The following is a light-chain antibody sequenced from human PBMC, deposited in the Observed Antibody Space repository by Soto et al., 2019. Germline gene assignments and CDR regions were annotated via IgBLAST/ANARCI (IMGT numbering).Light chain of an antibody. V-gene: IGKV3-20*01. CDR2: GAS. J-gene: IGKJ3*01. Sequence: EIVMTQSPATLSVSPGEGATLSCRASQSVSSKLAWYQQKPGQAPRLIIYGASSRATGIPDRFSGSGSGTEFTLTISRLEPEDFEVYYCQQYGSSPFTFGPGTKVDIK. CDR3: QQYGSSPFT. CDR1: QSVSSK.